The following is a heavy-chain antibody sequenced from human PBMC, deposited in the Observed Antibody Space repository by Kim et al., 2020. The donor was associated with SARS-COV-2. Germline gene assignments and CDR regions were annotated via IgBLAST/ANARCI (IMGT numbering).Heavy chain of an antibody. J-gene: IGHJ4*02. V-gene: IGHV1-2*02. Sequence: AQKCQGRVTMTRDTSISTAYMELSRLRSDDTAVYYCAAHRSGYDLGSFDYWGQGTLVTVSS. D-gene: IGHD5-12*01. CDR3: AAHRSGYDLGSFDY.